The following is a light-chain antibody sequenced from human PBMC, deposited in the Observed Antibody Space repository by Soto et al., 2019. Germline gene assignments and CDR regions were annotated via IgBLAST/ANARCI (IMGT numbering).Light chain of an antibody. V-gene: IGKV3-20*01. Sequence: FVMTQSPVTLSLSPGEGATLSCRDSQNVGSTCLAWYQQKPGQAPRLLIYDTSNRATGIPARFSGSGSGTDFTLTISGLEPEVFAVYYCQQCDVSPWTFGQGTKVEI. CDR2: DTS. J-gene: IGKJ1*01. CDR1: QNVGSTC. CDR3: QQCDVSPWT.